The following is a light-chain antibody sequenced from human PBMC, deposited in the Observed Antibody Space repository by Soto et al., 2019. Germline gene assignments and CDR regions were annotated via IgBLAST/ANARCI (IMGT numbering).Light chain of an antibody. J-gene: IGLJ3*02. CDR2: EVS. CDR3: NSYVVSNEFL. CDR1: NNDIGTYNY. Sequence: QSALTQPPSASGSPGQSVTISCTGTNNDIGTYNYVSWYQQHPGRAPKLMIYEVSKRPSGVPDRFSGSKSGNTASLTVSGLQAEDEADYYCNSYVVSNEFLFGGGTKLTVL. V-gene: IGLV2-8*01.